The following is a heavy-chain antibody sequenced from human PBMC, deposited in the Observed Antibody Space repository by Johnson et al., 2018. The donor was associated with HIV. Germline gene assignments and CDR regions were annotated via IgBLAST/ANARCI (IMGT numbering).Heavy chain of an antibody. V-gene: IGHV3-13*01. J-gene: IGHJ3*02. Sequence: VQLVESGGGLVQPGGSLRLSCAASGFTFSSYDMHWVRQATGKGLEWVSAIGTAGDTYYPGSVKGRFTISRENAKNSLYLQMNSLRAGDPAVYYCARQVYCSSTSCSSAFDIGGQGTVVTVSS. D-gene: IGHD2-2*01. CDR2: IGTAGDT. CDR3: ARQVYCSSTSCSSAFDI. CDR1: GFTFSSYD.